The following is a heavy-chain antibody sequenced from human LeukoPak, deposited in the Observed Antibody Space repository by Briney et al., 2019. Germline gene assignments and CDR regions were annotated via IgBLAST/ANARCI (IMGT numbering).Heavy chain of an antibody. D-gene: IGHD1-26*01. J-gene: IGHJ2*01. CDR2: IYYISNT. CDR1: GASVGSAGYY. V-gene: IGHV4-61*08. Sequence: SETLSLTCTVSGASVGSAGYYWSWIRQPPGGGLEWIGYIYYISNTNYNPSLKSRLTMSVDPSKNQFSLKLNSVTAADTAVYYCARTQSQSGTYRYYFGYWGRGTLVTVSS. CDR3: ARTQSQSGTYRYYFGY.